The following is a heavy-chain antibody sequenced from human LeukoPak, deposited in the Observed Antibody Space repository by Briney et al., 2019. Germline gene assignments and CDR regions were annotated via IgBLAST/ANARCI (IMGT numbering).Heavy chain of an antibody. CDR1: GFTFSTFA. Sequence: TGGSLRLSCAASGFTFSTFATIWVRQSPGKGLEWVSAMDGSGGYTYYAGSVKGRFTIARDNSKNTLYMQMSSLRAEDTALYYCARALGSEWLTPEYWGQGTPVTVSS. CDR2: MDGSGGYT. D-gene: IGHD6-19*01. V-gene: IGHV3-23*01. J-gene: IGHJ4*02. CDR3: ARALGSEWLTPEY.